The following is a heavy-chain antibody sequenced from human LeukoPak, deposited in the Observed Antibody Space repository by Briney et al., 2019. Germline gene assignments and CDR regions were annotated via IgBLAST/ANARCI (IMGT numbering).Heavy chain of an antibody. D-gene: IGHD6-6*01. CDR1: GYRFSSYW. CDR2: IYPGDSDT. CDR3: ARLKYSGMDV. V-gene: IGHV5-51*01. Sequence: GESLKISFKGSGYRFSSYWVGWVRPMPGKGLEWMGIIYPGDSDTRYSPSFQGQVTISADKSISTAYLQWSSLKASDTAMYYCARLKYSGMDVWGQGTTVTVSS. J-gene: IGHJ6*02.